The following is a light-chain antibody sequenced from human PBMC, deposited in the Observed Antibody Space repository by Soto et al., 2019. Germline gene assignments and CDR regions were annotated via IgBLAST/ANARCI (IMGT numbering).Light chain of an antibody. CDR2: GNS. J-gene: IGLJ2*01. Sequence: QAVVTQPPSVSGAPGQRVTIPCTGSRSNIGAGYDVHWYQQLPGTAPKLLIYGNSNRPSGVPDRFSGSKSGTSASLAITGLQAEDEADYYCQSYDSSLSAVFGGGTKLTVL. CDR1: RSNIGAGYD. CDR3: QSYDSSLSAV. V-gene: IGLV1-40*01.